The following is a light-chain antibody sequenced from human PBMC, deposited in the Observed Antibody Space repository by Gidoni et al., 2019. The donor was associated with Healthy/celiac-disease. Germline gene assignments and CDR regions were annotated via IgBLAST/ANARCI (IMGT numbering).Light chain of an antibody. CDR3: QSYDSSLSGVV. V-gene: IGLV1-40*01. J-gene: IGLJ2*01. CDR1: RSNIGAGYD. Sequence: QSVLTQTTSVSGAPGQRVTISCTGSRSNIGAGYDVHWYPQLPGTAPKLLIHGNSNRPSGVPDRFSGSKSGTSASLAITGLQAEDEADYYCQSYDSSLSGVVFGGGTKLTVL. CDR2: GNS.